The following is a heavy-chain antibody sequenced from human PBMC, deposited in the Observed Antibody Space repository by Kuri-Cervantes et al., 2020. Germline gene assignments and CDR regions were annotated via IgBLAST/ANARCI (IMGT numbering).Heavy chain of an antibody. J-gene: IGHJ6*02. D-gene: IGHD3-16*01. CDR3: ARDRFQSRPPYYYGMDV. CDR1: GFTFSSYA. Sequence: LSLTCAASGFTFSSYAMHWVRQAPGKGLEWVAVISYDGSNKYYADSVKGRFTISRDNSKNTLYLQMNSLRAEDTAVYYCARDRFQSRPPYYYGMDVWGQGTTVTVSS. CDR2: ISYDGSNK. V-gene: IGHV3-30*04.